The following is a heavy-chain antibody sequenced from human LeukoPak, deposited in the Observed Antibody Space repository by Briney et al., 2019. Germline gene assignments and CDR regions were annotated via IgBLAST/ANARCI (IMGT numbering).Heavy chain of an antibody. CDR2: ISGSGGST. J-gene: IGHJ6*02. CDR3: ARGLYYGMDV. CDR1: GFTFSSYA. Sequence: GGSLRLSCAASGFTFSSYAMSWVRQAPGKGLEWVSAISGSGGSTYYADSVKGRFTISRDNSKNTLYLQMNGLRAEDTAVYYCARGLYYGMDVWGQGTTVTVSS. V-gene: IGHV3-23*01.